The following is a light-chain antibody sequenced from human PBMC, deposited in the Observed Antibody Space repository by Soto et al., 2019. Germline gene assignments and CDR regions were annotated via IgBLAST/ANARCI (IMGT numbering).Light chain of an antibody. V-gene: IGKV3-15*01. Sequence: EIVLTQSPATLSVSPGERATLSCRASQSVSSNLAWYRQKPGQAPRLLIYDTSSRATGFPARFSGSGSGTEFTLTISSLQSEDIAVYYCQQYNSWPPYTFGQGTKVEIK. J-gene: IGKJ2*01. CDR3: QQYNSWPPYT. CDR2: DTS. CDR1: QSVSSN.